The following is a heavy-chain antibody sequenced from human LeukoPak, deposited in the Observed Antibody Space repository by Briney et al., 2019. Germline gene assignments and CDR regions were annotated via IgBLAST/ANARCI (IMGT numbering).Heavy chain of an antibody. CDR2: IYYSGST. Sequence: PSETLSLTCTVSGGSISSSSYYWGWIRQPPGKGLEWIGSIYYSGSTYYSPSLKSRVTISVDTSKNQFSLKLSSVTAADTAVYYCARQSTLYSGSYYGGGFDYWGQGTLVTVSS. CDR1: GGSISSSSYY. D-gene: IGHD1-26*01. J-gene: IGHJ4*02. CDR3: ARQSTLYSGSYYGGGFDY. V-gene: IGHV4-39*01.